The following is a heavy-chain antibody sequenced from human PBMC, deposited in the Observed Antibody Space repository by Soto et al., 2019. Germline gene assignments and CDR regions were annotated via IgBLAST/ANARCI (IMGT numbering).Heavy chain of an antibody. J-gene: IGHJ6*02. CDR2: IKGDGSSL. CDR3: ARGLKNYYRVDV. Sequence: EVKVVESGGGLVQPGGSLRLSCAASGFTFSTYWMHWVRQVPGKGLVWVSRIKGDGSSLSYADSVKGRFTISRDNVENTVYLQMGSLRADDTALYYCARGLKNYYRVDVWGQGTTVTVSS. V-gene: IGHV3-74*01. CDR1: GFTFSTYW.